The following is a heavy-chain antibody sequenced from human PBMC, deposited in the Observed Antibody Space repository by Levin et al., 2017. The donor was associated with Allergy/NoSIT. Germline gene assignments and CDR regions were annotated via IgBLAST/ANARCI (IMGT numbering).Heavy chain of an antibody. V-gene: IGHV1-2*02. CDR1: GYTFTGYY. CDR3: AREVVRAYFDY. CDR2: INPNGGAT. J-gene: IGHJ4*02. Sequence: ASVKVSCKTSGYTFTGYYFHWVRQAPGQGLEWMGWINPNGGATRFAEKFQGRVTMTRDTSISTAYMELNRLTSDDTAMYYCAREVVRAYFDYWGQGTLVTV.